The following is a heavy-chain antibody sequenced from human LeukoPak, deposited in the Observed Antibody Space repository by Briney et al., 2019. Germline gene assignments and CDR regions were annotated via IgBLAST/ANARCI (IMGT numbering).Heavy chain of an antibody. J-gene: IGHJ4*02. CDR3: ARDSRRYYYDSSGYSSY. Sequence: GGSLRLSCAASGFTFDDYGMSWVRQAPGKGLEWVSGINWNGGSTGYADSVKGRFTISRDNAKNSLYLQMNSLRAEDTALCYCARDSRRYYYDSSGYSSYWGQGTLVTVSS. V-gene: IGHV3-20*04. D-gene: IGHD3-22*01. CDR2: INWNGGST. CDR1: GFTFDDYG.